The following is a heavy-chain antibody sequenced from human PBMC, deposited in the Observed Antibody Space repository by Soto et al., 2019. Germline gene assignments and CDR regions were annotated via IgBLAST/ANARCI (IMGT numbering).Heavy chain of an antibody. D-gene: IGHD5-12*01. Sequence: QVQLVESGGGVVQPGRSLRLSCAASGFTFSSYAMHWVRQAPGKGLEWVAVISYDGSNKYYADSVKGRFTISRDNSKNTLYLQMNSLRAEDTAVYYCARNSGYDFFLSFDYWGQGTLVTVYS. CDR2: ISYDGSNK. V-gene: IGHV3-30-3*01. CDR1: GFTFSSYA. CDR3: ARNSGYDFFLSFDY. J-gene: IGHJ4*02.